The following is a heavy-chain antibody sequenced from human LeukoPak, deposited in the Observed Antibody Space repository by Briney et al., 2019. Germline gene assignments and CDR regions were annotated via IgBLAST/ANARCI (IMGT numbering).Heavy chain of an antibody. Sequence: SETLSLTCTVSGASISSNSYYWGWIRQPPGKGLEWIGSIYFSGSTYYNPSLKSRVTISIDTSKDQFSLKLSSVTAADTAVYYCARVYGDYREGWYFDLWGRGTLVTVSS. J-gene: IGHJ2*01. CDR2: IYFSGST. CDR3: ARVYGDYREGWYFDL. D-gene: IGHD4-17*01. CDR1: GASISSNSYY. V-gene: IGHV4-39*01.